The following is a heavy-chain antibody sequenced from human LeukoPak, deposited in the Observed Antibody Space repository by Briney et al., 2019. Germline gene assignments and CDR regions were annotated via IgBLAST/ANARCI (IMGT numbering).Heavy chain of an antibody. CDR3: AKHYDFWSGYGSNWFDP. Sequence: HPGGSLRLSCAASGFTFSSYWMSWVRQAPGKGLGWVANIKEDGSEKYYVDSVKGRFTISRDNAKNSLYLQMNSLRAEDTAVYYCAKHYDFWSGYGSNWFDPWGQGILVTVSS. CDR2: IKEDGSEK. CDR1: GFTFSSYW. D-gene: IGHD3-3*01. V-gene: IGHV3-7*01. J-gene: IGHJ5*02.